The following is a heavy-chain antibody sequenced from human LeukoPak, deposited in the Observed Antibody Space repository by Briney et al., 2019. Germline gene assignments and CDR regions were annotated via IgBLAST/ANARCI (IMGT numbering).Heavy chain of an antibody. Sequence: ASVKVSCKASGYTFTDYGISWVRQAPGQGLGWMGWINAYNGNTNYVQKLQGRVTMTTDTSTSTAYMELRSLRSDDTAVYYCARGVLLWVGELFPTLQYYMDVWGKGTTVTISS. CDR3: ARGVLLWVGELFPTLQYYMDV. V-gene: IGHV1-18*01. CDR2: INAYNGNT. CDR1: GYTFTDYG. D-gene: IGHD3-10*01. J-gene: IGHJ6*03.